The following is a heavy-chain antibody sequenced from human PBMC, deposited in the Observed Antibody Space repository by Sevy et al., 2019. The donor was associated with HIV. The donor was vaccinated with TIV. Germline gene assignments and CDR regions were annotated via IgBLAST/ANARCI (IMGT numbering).Heavy chain of an antibody. Sequence: GGSLRLSCAASGFTVSSYAMHWVRQAPGKGLEWVAVISYDGSNKYYADSVKGRFTISRDNSKNTLYLQMNSLRAEDTAVYYCAREKSRTLGSGYFYGMDVWGQGTTVTVSS. CDR2: ISYDGSNK. J-gene: IGHJ6*02. V-gene: IGHV3-30-3*01. D-gene: IGHD3-3*01. CDR3: AREKSRTLGSGYFYGMDV. CDR1: GFTVSSYA.